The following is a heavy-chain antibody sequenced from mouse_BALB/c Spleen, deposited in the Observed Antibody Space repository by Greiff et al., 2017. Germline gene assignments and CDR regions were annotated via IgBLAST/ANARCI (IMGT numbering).Heavy chain of an antibody. D-gene: IGHD2-4*01. CDR2: ISSGSSTI. Sequence: EVQVVESGGGLVQPGGSRKLSCAASGFTFSSFGMHWVRQAPEKGLEWVAYISSGSSTIYYADTVKGRFTISRDNPKNTLFLQMTSLRSEDTAMYYCARGLPHYAMDYWGQGTSVTVSS. V-gene: IGHV5-17*02. CDR3: ARGLPHYAMDY. J-gene: IGHJ4*01. CDR1: GFTFSSFG.